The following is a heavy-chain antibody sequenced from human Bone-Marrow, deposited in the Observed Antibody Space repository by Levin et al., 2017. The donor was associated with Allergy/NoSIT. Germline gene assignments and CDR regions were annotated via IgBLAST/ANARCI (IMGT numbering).Heavy chain of an antibody. CDR2: IFTTGST. V-gene: IGHV4-4*07. CDR3: ARGGNWFDP. J-gene: IGHJ5*02. Sequence: PSETLSLTCLVSGGSNSNYYWSWIRQPAGKGLEWIGNIFTTGSTNYNPSLKNRVTMSMGPSKNQFSLNLTSVTAAATAVYYCARGGNWFDPWGQGTPVTVSS. CDR1: GGSNSNYY.